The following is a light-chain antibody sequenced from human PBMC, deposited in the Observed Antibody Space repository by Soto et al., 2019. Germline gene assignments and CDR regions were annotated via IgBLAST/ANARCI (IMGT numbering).Light chain of an antibody. CDR3: QTWGTGIVV. J-gene: IGLJ2*01. Sequence: QLVLTQSPSASASLGASVKLTCTLNSGRSSYAIAWHQQKPEKGPRYLMKLNSDGSHNKGDGIPDRFSGSSSGAERYLTISSLQFEDEADYYCQTWGTGIVVFGGGTKLTVL. CDR2: LNSDGSH. V-gene: IGLV4-69*01. CDR1: SGRSSYA.